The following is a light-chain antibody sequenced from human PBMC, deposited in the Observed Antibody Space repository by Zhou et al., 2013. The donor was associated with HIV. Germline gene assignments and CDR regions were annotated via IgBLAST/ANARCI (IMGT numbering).Light chain of an antibody. CDR2: KAS. CDR1: QSISSW. CDR3: QHYSSSPWT. V-gene: IGKV1-5*03. Sequence: DIQMTQSPSTLSASVGDRVTITCRASQSISSWLAWYQQKPGKAPTLLIYKASNLHTGVPSRFSGSGSGAEFTLTISSLQADDFATYYCQHYSSSPWTFGQGTRVDIK. J-gene: IGKJ1*01.